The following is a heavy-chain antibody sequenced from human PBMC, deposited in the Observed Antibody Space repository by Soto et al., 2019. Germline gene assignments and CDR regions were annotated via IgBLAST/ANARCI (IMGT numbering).Heavy chain of an antibody. J-gene: IGHJ1*01. CDR1: GFSFSDYY. Sequence: QVQLVESGGGVVKPGGSLRLSCVASGFSFSDYYLHWIRQAPGKGLEWVSYLRTSSSYTNYADSVKGRFTISRDNARNSMYLQMSSLRSDDTAVYYCARDRDSMIRGVYQHWGQGTLVIVS. V-gene: IGHV3-11*05. D-gene: IGHD3-10*01. CDR3: ARDRDSMIRGVYQH. CDR2: LRTSSSYT.